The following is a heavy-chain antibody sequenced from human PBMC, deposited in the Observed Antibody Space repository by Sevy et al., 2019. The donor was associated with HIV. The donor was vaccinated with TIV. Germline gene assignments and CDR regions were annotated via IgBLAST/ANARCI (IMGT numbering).Heavy chain of an antibody. Sequence: GGSLRLSCAASGFTFNMYWMTWVRQAPGKGLEWVANIKEDGSERNYLASVKGRFTISRDNAKESLYLQINSLRAEDTAVYYCAGHCSGGSCYSLLPHYYYGMDVWGQGTTVTVSS. CDR3: AGHCSGGSCYSLLPHYYYGMDV. V-gene: IGHV3-7*01. J-gene: IGHJ6*02. CDR2: IKEDGSER. CDR1: GFTFNMYW. D-gene: IGHD2-15*01.